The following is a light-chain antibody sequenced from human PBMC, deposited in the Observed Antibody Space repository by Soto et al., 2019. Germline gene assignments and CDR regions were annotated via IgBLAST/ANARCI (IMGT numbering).Light chain of an antibody. V-gene: IGKV3-20*01. CDR2: GAS. CDR3: HHYGSSPYP. Sequence: EIVLTQSLGTLSLSPGERATLSCRASQSISSSYLAWYQQKPGQAPRLLMYGASSRATDIPDRFSGSGSGTDFPLTISRLEPEDFAVYFCHHYGSSPYPFGQGTKLEIK. CDR1: QSISSSY. J-gene: IGKJ2*01.